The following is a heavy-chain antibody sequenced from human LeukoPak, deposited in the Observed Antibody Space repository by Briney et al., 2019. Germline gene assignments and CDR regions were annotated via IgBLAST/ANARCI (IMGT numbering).Heavy chain of an antibody. Sequence: GRSLRLSCAASGFTFGAYAMHWVRQAPGKGLEWVAVISYDGSNKYYADSVKGRFTISRDNSKNTLYLQMNSLRAEDTAVYFCAKDEISYCGGDCFFVYWGQGTLVTVSS. CDR3: AKDEISYCGGDCFFVY. CDR1: GFTFGAYA. J-gene: IGHJ4*02. CDR2: ISYDGSNK. D-gene: IGHD2-21*02. V-gene: IGHV3-30*18.